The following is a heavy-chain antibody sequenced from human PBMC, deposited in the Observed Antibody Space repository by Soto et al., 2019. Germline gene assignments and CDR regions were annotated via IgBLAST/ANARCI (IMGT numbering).Heavy chain of an antibody. D-gene: IGHD3-10*01. J-gene: IGHJ6*02. V-gene: IGHV3-23*01. CDR2: MTAGGGST. CDR1: GFSFSSYA. CDR3: AKDCYGSGTDYFYGMDV. Sequence: GGSLRLSCAASGFSFSSYAMSWVRQAPGKGPEWVSSMTAGGGSTYHADSVKGRFTVSRDNSKNTLYLQMNSLRAEDTAVYYCAKDCYGSGTDYFYGMDVRGQGTTVTVSS.